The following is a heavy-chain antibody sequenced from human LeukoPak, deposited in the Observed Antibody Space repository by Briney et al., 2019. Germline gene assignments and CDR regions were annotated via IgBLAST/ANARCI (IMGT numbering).Heavy chain of an antibody. Sequence: GGSLRLSCAASGFTFSSYGMHWVRQAPGKGLEWVAVVSYDGGTKLYAGSVKGRFTVSRDNSKSTLYLQMNSLRAEDTAVYYCAKEPIVVSGRNALDIWGPGTMVTVSS. CDR3: AKEPIVVSGRNALDI. CDR1: GFTFSSYG. V-gene: IGHV3-30*18. D-gene: IGHD6-19*01. J-gene: IGHJ3*02. CDR2: VSYDGGTK.